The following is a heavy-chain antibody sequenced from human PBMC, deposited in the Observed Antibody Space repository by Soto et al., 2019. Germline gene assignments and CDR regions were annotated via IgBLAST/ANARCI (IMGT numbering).Heavy chain of an antibody. V-gene: IGHV2-5*02. Sequence: QITLKESGPSLVKPTQTLTLTCSFSGFSITTRGVAVGWIRQPPGKALEWLALIYWDDDKRYSPSLRSRLTIATDTSKNQVVLTMTNVDPVDTATYYCAHALTFKTSWFQNWFAPWGQGTLVTVSS. CDR1: GFSITTRGVA. CDR2: IYWDDDK. CDR3: AHALTFKTSWFQNWFAP. J-gene: IGHJ5*02. D-gene: IGHD3-9*01.